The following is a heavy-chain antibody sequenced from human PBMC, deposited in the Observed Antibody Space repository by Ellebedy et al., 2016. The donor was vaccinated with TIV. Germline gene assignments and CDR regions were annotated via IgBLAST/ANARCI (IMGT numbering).Heavy chain of an antibody. J-gene: IGHJ4*02. CDR3: ARGGVTILEEPLDY. D-gene: IGHD3-9*01. CDR2: INHSGST. Sequence: SETLSLTXAVYGGSFSGYYWSWIRQPPGKGLEWIGEINHSGSTNYNPSLKSRVTISVDTSKNQFSLKLSSVTAADTAVYYCARGGVTILEEPLDYWGQGTLVTVSS. V-gene: IGHV4-34*01. CDR1: GGSFSGYY.